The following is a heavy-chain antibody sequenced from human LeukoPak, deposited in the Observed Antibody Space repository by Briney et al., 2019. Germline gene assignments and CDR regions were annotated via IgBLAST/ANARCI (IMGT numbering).Heavy chain of an antibody. D-gene: IGHD3-10*01. J-gene: IGHJ6*03. V-gene: IGHV3-21*01. CDR1: GFTFSSYS. Sequence: GGSLRLSCAASGFTFSSYSMNWVRQAPGKGLEWVSSITSSGNYIYYADSVKGRFTISRDNAKNSLYLQMNSLGAEDTAVYFCARGSVWWFGELGYMDVWGKGTTVTISS. CDR3: ARGSVWWFGELGYMDV. CDR2: ITSSGNYI.